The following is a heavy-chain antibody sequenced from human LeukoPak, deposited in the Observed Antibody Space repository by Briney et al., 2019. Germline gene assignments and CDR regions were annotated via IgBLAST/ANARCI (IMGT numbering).Heavy chain of an antibody. CDR3: ARVVRSGYGGNSDYNYYYYMDV. Sequence: GGSLRLSCAASGFTFSSYAMHWVRQAPGKGLEYVSAISSNGGSTYYANSVKGRFTISRDNSKNTLYLQMGSLRAEDMAVYYCARVVRSGYGGNSDYNYYYYMDVLGKGTTVTVSS. J-gene: IGHJ6*03. D-gene: IGHD4-23*01. CDR1: GFTFSSYA. V-gene: IGHV3-64*01. CDR2: ISSNGGST.